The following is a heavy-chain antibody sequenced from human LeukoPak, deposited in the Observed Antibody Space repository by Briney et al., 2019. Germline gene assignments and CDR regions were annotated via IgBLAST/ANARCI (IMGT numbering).Heavy chain of an antibody. CDR3: ARGGSSSWYGY. CDR1: GFTFSSYW. V-gene: IGHV3-74*01. D-gene: IGHD6-13*01. CDR2: INSDGSTT. J-gene: IGHJ4*02. Sequence: PGGSLRLSCAASGFTFSSYWMHWVRQAPGKGLVWVSRINSDGSTTNHADSVKGRFTISRDNAKNTLFLQMNSLRAEDTAVYYCARGGSSSWYGYWGQGTLVTVSS.